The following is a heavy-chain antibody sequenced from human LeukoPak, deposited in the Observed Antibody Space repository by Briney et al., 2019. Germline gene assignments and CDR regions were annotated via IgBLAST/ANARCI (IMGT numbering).Heavy chain of an antibody. V-gene: IGHV1-46*01. J-gene: IGHJ6*03. Sequence: GASVKVSCKASGGTFSSYAISWVRQAPGQGLEWMGIINPSGGSTSYAQKFQGRVTMTRDMSTSTVYMELSSLRSEDTAVYYCARDRPSGSSYYYYYYMDVWGKGTTVTVSS. CDR1: GGTFSSYA. D-gene: IGHD1-26*01. CDR2: INPSGGST. CDR3: ARDRPSGSSYYYYYYMDV.